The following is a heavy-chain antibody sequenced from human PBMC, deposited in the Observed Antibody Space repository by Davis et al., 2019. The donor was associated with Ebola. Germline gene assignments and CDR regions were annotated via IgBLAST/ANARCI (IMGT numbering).Heavy chain of an antibody. CDR3: ARDSIVGPTTFDY. CDR2: LSWNSGNM. V-gene: IGHV3-9*01. J-gene: IGHJ4*02. Sequence: SLKISCAASGFTFGDYAMHWVRQAPGKGLEWVSGLSWNSGNMGYADSVKGRFTISRDNAKSTLYLQMNNLRAEDTAVYYCARDSIVGPTTFDYWGQGTLVTVSS. CDR1: GFTFGDYA. D-gene: IGHD1-26*01.